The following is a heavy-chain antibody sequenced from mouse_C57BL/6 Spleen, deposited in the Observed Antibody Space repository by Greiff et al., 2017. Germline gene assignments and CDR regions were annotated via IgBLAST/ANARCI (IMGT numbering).Heavy chain of an antibody. D-gene: IGHD2-4*01. CDR3: AASYDYDGGYYAMDY. CDR2: IYPGSGNT. CDR1: GYTFTDYY. Sequence: LVESGPELVKPGASVKISCKASGYTFTDYYINWVKQRPGQGLEWIGWIYPGSGNTKYNEKFKGKATLTVDTSSSTAYMQLSSLTSEDSAVYFCAASYDYDGGYYAMDYWGQGTSVTVSS. J-gene: IGHJ4*01. V-gene: IGHV1-84*01.